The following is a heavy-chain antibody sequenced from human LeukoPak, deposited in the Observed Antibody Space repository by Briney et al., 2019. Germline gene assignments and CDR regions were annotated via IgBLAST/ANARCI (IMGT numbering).Heavy chain of an antibody. Sequence: SETLSLTCTVSGGSISSSSYYWGWIRQPPGKGLEWIGSIHYSGSTYYNPSLKSRVTISVDTSKNQFSLKLSSVTAADTAVYYCARDWSGGSWITRWFGPWGQGTLVTVSS. CDR1: GGSISSSSYY. CDR2: IHYSGST. D-gene: IGHD2-15*01. J-gene: IGHJ5*02. V-gene: IGHV4-39*07. CDR3: ARDWSGGSWITRWFGP.